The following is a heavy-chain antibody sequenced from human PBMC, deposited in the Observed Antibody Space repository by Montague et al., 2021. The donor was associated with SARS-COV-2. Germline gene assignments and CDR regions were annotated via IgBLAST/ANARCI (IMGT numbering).Heavy chain of an antibody. CDR3: ASLGNGWENDY. CDR1: GFTVSSNY. CDR2: IYSSGST. Sequence: SLRLSCAASGFTVSSNYMSWVRQAPGKGLEWVSVIYSSGSTYYAHSVKGLFTISRDNSKNTLYLQMNSLRAEDTAVYYCASLGNGWENDYWGQGTLVTVSS. V-gene: IGHV3-53*01. J-gene: IGHJ4*02. D-gene: IGHD6-19*01.